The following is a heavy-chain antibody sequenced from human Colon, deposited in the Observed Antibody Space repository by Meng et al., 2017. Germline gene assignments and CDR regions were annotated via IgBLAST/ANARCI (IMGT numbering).Heavy chain of an antibody. D-gene: IGHD3-22*01. CDR1: GDSVSSYSAA. J-gene: IGHJ4*02. Sequence: VQLQQSGPGLVKTSQTLSLTCAISGDSVSSYSAAWDWIRQSPSRGLEWLGRTYYRSRWYNDYAVSLKGRITITPDTSKNLFSLHLNSVTPEDTAIYYCARDLSSARYYFDNWGQGILVTVSS. CDR3: ARDLSSARYYFDN. V-gene: IGHV6-1*01. CDR2: TYYRSRWYN.